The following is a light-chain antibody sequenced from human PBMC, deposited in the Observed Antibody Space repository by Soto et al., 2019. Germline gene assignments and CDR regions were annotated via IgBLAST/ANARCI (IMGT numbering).Light chain of an antibody. J-gene: IGKJ1*01. Sequence: EIVLTQSPATLPLSPGERATLSRRVSQSVSRSLAWFQQKPGQAPRLLIYDASTRATGIPVRFSGSGSGTDFTLTISSLEPEDFAVYYCQQRNSWPRTFGQGTKVEIK. CDR1: QSVSRS. CDR2: DAS. CDR3: QQRNSWPRT. V-gene: IGKV3-11*01.